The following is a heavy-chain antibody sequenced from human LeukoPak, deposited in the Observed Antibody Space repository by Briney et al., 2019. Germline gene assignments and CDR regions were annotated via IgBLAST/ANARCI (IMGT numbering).Heavy chain of an antibody. CDR2: ISSSDTTI. CDR1: GFTFSDYY. J-gene: IGHJ3*02. V-gene: IGHV3-11*01. Sequence: GGSLRLSCAASGFTFSDYYMSWIRQAPGKGLEWVSYISSSDTTIYYADSVKGRFTISRDNAKNSLYLRLNSLRAEDTAVYYCARCIDILTSYYTPNAFEIWGQGTMVTVSS. CDR3: ARCIDILTSYYTPNAFEI. D-gene: IGHD3-9*01.